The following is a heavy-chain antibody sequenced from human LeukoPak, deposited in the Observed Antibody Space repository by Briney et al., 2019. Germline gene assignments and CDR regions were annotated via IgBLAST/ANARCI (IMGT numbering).Heavy chain of an antibody. CDR1: GVPISSGY. J-gene: IGHJ3*02. V-gene: IGHV4-4*07. Sequence: SETLSLTCTVSGVPISSGYWNWIRQPAGKGLEWIGRIYTSGSTNYNPSLKSRVTMSVDTSKNEISLKLTSMTAADTAVYYCARDHDGEDYGNAFDIWGHGTMVTVSS. CDR2: IYTSGST. CDR3: ARDHDGEDYGNAFDI. D-gene: IGHD4-17*01.